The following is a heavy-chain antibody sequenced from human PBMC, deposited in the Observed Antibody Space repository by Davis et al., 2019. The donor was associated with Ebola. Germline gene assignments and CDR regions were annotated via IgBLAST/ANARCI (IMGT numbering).Heavy chain of an antibody. CDR2: ISYDGSNK. CDR1: GFTFSSYA. CDR3: ARVNLWSRGWGMDV. V-gene: IGHV3-30*04. J-gene: IGHJ6*03. D-gene: IGHD2-21*01. Sequence: PGGSLRLSCAASGFTFSSYAMHWVRQAPGKGLEWVAVISYDGSNKYYADSVKGRFTISRDNGKNSLLLQMNSLRDEDTAVYYCARVNLWSRGWGMDVWGKGTTVTVSS.